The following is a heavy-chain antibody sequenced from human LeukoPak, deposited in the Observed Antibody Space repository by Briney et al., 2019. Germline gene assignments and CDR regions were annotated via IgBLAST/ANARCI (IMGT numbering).Heavy chain of an antibody. D-gene: IGHD4-23*01. J-gene: IGHJ4*02. CDR1: GGSISSSSYY. CDR3: ARHKTVVTTRGPFDY. CDR2: IYYSGST. Sequence: SETLSLTCTVSGGSISSSSYYWGWIRQPPGKGLEWIGSIYYSGSTYYNPSLKSRVTISVDTSNNHFSLKLSSVTAADTAVYYCARHKTVVTTRGPFDYWGQGTLVTVSS. V-gene: IGHV4-39*07.